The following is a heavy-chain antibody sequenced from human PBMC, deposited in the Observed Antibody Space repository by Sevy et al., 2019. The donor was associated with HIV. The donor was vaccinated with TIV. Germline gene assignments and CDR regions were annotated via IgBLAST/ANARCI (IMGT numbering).Heavy chain of an antibody. D-gene: IGHD3-9*01. CDR2: PFYDGSDE. Sequence: GGSLRLSCAASGFTFSSYGMHWVRHAPGKGLEWVAFPFYDGSDEYYADSVKGRFTISRDNSKNTLYLQMNSLRAADTAVYYCASDILTGSDYWGQGTLVTVSS. CDR1: GFTFSSYG. J-gene: IGHJ4*02. CDR3: ASDILTGSDY. V-gene: IGHV3-30*02.